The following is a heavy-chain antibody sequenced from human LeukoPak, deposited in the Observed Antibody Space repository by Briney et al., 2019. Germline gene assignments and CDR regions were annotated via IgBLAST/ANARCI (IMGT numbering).Heavy chain of an antibody. CDR3: APQQTYSPYNWFDP. V-gene: IGHV3-74*03. J-gene: IGHJ5*02. Sequence: PGGSLRLSCVGSRFTISNYWMHWVRQAPGTGLVWVSRIHPDGSITTYADSVKGRFTISRDNAKNTLYLQMNSLRAEDTTVYYCAPQQTYSPYNWFDPWGQGTLVTVSS. CDR1: RFTISNYW. CDR2: IHPDGSIT. D-gene: IGHD5-12*01.